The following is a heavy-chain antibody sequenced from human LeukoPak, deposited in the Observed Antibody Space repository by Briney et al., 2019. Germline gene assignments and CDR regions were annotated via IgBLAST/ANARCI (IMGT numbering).Heavy chain of an antibody. V-gene: IGHV3-7*05. CDR2: IKQDGSEK. CDR1: GFTFSIYC. J-gene: IGHJ6*02. Sequence: PVGTLRLSCSASGFTFSIYCMSWVRQAPGKGLEWVANIKQDGSEKYYVDSVKGRFAISRDNAKNSMDLQMNSLRAEDTAIYYCARWVTTSYRGMDVWGQGTTVTVSS. CDR3: ARWVTTSYRGMDV. D-gene: IGHD4-17*01.